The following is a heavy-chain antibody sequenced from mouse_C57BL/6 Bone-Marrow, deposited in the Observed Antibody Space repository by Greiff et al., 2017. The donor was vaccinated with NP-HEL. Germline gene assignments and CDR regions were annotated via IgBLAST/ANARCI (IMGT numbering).Heavy chain of an antibody. Sequence: EVKLVESGPELVKPGASVKISCKASGYSFTDYNMNWVKQSNGKSLEWIGVINPNYGTTSYNQKFKGKATLTVDQSSSTAYMQLNSLTSEDSAVYYCARNYGSSTWFAYWGQGTLVTVSA. D-gene: IGHD1-1*01. CDR3: ARNYGSSTWFAY. J-gene: IGHJ3*01. CDR1: GYSFTDYN. V-gene: IGHV1-39*01. CDR2: INPNYGTT.